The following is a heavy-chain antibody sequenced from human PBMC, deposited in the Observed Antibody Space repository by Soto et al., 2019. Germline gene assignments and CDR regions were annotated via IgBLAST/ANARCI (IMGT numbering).Heavy chain of an antibody. V-gene: IGHV3-30-3*01. Sequence: GGSLRLSCAASGFTFSSYAMHWVRQAPGKGLEWVAVISYDGSNKYYADYVKGRFTISRDNSKNTLFLQMNSLRVEDTAVYYCARHVRKYQLQSYFDYWGQGTLVTVSS. D-gene: IGHD2-2*01. CDR2: ISYDGSNK. CDR3: ARHVRKYQLQSYFDY. J-gene: IGHJ4*02. CDR1: GFTFSSYA.